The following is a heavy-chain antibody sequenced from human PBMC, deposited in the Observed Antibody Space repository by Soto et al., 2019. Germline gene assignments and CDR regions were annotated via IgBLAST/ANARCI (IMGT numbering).Heavy chain of an antibody. CDR3: ARKGAAASYAHYYMDV. CDR1: GGSISPLY. CDR2: VYYSGNT. Sequence: SETLSLTCTVSGGSISPLYWSWIRQPPGKGLEWIGYVYYSGNTNYNPSLESRVTISVDTSRNRFSLNLTSATAADTAVYYCARKGAAASYAHYYMDVWGRGTAVTVSS. V-gene: IGHV4-59*11. D-gene: IGHD6-13*01. J-gene: IGHJ6*03.